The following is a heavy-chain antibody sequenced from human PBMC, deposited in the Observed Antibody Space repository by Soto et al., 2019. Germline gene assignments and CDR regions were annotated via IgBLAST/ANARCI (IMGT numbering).Heavy chain of an antibody. Sequence: QVQLVESGGGVVQPGTSLRLSCAASGFTFKNYGMHWVRQAPGKGLEWVAIVYYDGSNQYYADSVKGRFTSSRDNSKNTPYLQMNSQRVDDTAMYYCARDLSDDWGQGTLVTVSA. CDR2: VYYDGSNQ. V-gene: IGHV3-33*01. CDR1: GFTFKNYG. CDR3: ARDLSDD. J-gene: IGHJ4*02.